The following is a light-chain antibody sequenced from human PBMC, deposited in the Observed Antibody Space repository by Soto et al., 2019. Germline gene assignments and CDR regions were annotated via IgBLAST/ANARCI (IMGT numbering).Light chain of an antibody. V-gene: IGKV1-5*01. CDR2: AAS. CDR1: QSIDNW. J-gene: IGKJ1*01. CDR3: QQFSSYST. Sequence: DIQMTQSPSTLSASVGDRVTITCRASQSIDNWLAWYQQKPGKAPKLLIYAASTLETGVPSRFSGSGSGTEFTLTIKSLPPDDFATYYCQQFSSYSTFGQGTKVDIK.